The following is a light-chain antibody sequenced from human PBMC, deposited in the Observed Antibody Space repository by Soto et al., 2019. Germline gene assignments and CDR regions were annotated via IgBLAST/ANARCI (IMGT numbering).Light chain of an antibody. V-gene: IGKV1-5*01. J-gene: IGKJ1*01. CDR2: DAS. Sequence: DIQMTQSPSTLSASVGYRVTFHCRASQSVNTWLAWFQQKPGKVPKLLIFDASTLQTGVPSRFGGGGSGTEFTLTISSLQPDDFATYYCQHDNSYPEAFGQGTKVDI. CDR3: QHDNSYPEA. CDR1: QSVNTW.